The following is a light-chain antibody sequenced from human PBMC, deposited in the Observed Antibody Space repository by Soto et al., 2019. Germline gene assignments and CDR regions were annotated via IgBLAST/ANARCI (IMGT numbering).Light chain of an antibody. Sequence: QSVLTQPPSASGTPGQRVTSSCSGRSSNIGSNTVSWYQQVPGTAPKLLIYSNNQRTSGVPDRFSGSKSGTSASLDTSGLQSEDEADYYCAAWDDSLNALVFGTGTKVTVL. CDR3: AAWDDSLNALV. CDR2: SNN. J-gene: IGLJ1*01. V-gene: IGLV1-44*01. CDR1: SSNIGSNT.